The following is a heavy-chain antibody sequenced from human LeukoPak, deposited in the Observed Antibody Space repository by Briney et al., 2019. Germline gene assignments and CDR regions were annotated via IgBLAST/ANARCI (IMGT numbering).Heavy chain of an antibody. CDR3: ARLRFDFWSGYTHPYFDY. J-gene: IGHJ4*02. Sequence: SETLSHTCTVSGGSISSSSYSWGWIRQPPGKGLEWIGSIYYSGTTYYNPSLKSRVTISVDTSKIQFSLKLSSAAATDTAVYFCARLRFDFWSGYTHPYFDYWGQGTLVTVSS. CDR1: GGSISSSSYS. V-gene: IGHV4-39*01. D-gene: IGHD3-3*01. CDR2: IYYSGTT.